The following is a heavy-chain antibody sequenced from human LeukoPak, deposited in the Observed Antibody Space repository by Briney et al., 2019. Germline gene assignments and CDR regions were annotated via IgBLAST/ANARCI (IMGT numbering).Heavy chain of an antibody. J-gene: IGHJ4*02. CDR3: ARAGNIVVVPAPYYYFDY. V-gene: IGHV4-59*08. CDR2: IYYSGST. CDR1: SGSISSYF. D-gene: IGHD2-2*01. Sequence: SETLSLTCTVSSGSISSYFWMWIRQPPGKGLEWIGHIYYSGSTNYNPSLKSRVTISIDMSKNQFSLKLSSVTAADTAVYYCARAGNIVVVPAPYYYFDYWGQGTLVTVSS.